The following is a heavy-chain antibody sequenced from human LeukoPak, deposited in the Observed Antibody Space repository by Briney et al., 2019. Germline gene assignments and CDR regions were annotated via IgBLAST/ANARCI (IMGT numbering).Heavy chain of an antibody. CDR3: AGGYCSSTSCYFSL. CDR2: IYYSGST. J-gene: IGHJ4*02. V-gene: IGHV4-31*03. Sequence: PSETLSLTCTVSGGSISSGVYYWSWIRQHPGKGLEWIGYIYYSGSTYYNPSLKSRVTISVDTSKNQFSLKLSSVTAADTAVYYCAGGYCSSTSCYFSLWGQGTLVTVSS. D-gene: IGHD2-2*01. CDR1: GGSISSGVYY.